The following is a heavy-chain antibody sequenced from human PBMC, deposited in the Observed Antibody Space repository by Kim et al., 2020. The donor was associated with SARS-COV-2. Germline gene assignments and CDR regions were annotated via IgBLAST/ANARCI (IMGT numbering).Heavy chain of an antibody. D-gene: IGHD3-22*01. J-gene: IGHJ6*02. CDR3: ASSKKRTLMTMIKGDYYYGMDV. V-gene: IGHV4-59*01. CDR2: IYYSGST. CDR1: GGSISSYY. Sequence: SETLSLTCTVSGGSISSYYWSWIRQPPGKGLEWIGYIYYSGSTNYNPSLKSRVTISVDTSKNQFSLKLSSVTAADTAVYYCASSKKRTLMTMIKGDYYYGMDVWGQGATDSVSS.